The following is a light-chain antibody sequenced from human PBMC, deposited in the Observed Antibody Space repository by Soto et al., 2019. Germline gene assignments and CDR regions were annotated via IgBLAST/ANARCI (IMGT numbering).Light chain of an antibody. CDR2: DVS. J-gene: IGLJ1*01. V-gene: IGLV2-11*01. Sequence: LAQPRSVSGSPGQSVTISCTGTSSDVGSYKDVSWYQHHPGKVPKLMIYDVSERPSGVPDRFSGSKSGNTASLTISGLQAEDEANYYCCASADTFSVFGTGSKVTVL. CDR3: CASADTFSV. CDR1: SSDVGSYKD.